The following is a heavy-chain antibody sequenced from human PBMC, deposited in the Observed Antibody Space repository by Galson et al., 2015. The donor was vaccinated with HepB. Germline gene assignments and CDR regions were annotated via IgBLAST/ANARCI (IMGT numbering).Heavy chain of an antibody. CDR2: IYRDGST. D-gene: IGHD6-13*01. J-gene: IGHJ4*02. V-gene: IGHV3-53*01. Sequence: SLRLSCAASGFIVSTNYMSWVRQAPGKGLEWVSVIYRDGSTYYGDSVKGRFTISRDNSKNTLYLQMNSLRVEDTAVYYCARGYSSIWYPGLGYWGQGTLVTVSS. CDR1: GFIVSTNY. CDR3: ARGYSSIWYPGLGY.